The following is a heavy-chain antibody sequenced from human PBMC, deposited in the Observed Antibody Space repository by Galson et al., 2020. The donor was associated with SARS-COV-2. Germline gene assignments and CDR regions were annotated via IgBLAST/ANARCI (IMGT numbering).Heavy chain of an antibody. Sequence: GGSLRLSCEASGFTISGSWMNWDRQAPGKGLEWLAHIKNDGSEAYYVDSVRGRFTISRDNTKNSLYLQMNNLRVEDTAVYYCTSGHYSPWGQGTTVTVSS. D-gene: IGHD3-3*01. J-gene: IGHJ3*01. CDR1: GFTISGSW. V-gene: IGHV3-7*01. CDR3: TSGHYSP. CDR2: IKNDGSEA.